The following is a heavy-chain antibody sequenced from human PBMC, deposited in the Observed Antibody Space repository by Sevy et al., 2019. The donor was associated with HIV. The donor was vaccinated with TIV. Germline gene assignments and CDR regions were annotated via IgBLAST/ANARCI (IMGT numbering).Heavy chain of an antibody. CDR2: ISSSGSTI. V-gene: IGHV3-11*01. Sequence: GGSLRLSCAASGFTFSDYYMSWIRQAPGKGLEWVSYISSSGSTIYYADSVKGGFTISRDNAKNSLYLQMNSLRAEDSAVYYCARGGTAAADPPYYYYYGMGVWGQGTTVTVSS. CDR1: GFTFSDYY. D-gene: IGHD6-13*01. CDR3: ARGGTAAADPPYYYYYGMGV. J-gene: IGHJ6*02.